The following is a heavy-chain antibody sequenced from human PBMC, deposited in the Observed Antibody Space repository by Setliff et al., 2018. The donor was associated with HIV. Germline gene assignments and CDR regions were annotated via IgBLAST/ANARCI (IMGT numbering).Heavy chain of an antibody. CDR3: VRCSNRTYVTNAFDI. CDR1: GGSISSGGSY. J-gene: IGHJ3*02. CDR2: IYYTGST. Sequence: SETLSLTCTVSGGSISSGGSYWSWIRQPPGKGLEWIAYIYYTGSTNYNPSLKSRVTISLDTSKNQFSLKVNSVTAADSAVYYCVRCSNRTYVTNAFDIWGQGTTVTVSS. V-gene: IGHV4-61*08. D-gene: IGHD6-13*01.